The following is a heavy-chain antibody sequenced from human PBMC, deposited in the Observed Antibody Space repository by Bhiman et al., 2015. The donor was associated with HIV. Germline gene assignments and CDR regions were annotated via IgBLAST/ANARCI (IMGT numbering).Heavy chain of an antibody. J-gene: IGHJ3*02. CDR3: ARDAGPLYSSGWRAPRDGAFDI. Sequence: QVQLVESGGGVVQPGRSLRLSCAASGFTFSSYAMHWVRQAPGKGLEWVAVISYDGSNKYYADSVKGRFTISRDNSKNTLYLQMNSLRAEDTAVYYCARDAGPLYSSGWRAPRDGAFDIWGQGTMVTVSS. V-gene: IGHV3-30-3*01. D-gene: IGHD6-19*01. CDR2: ISYDGSNK. CDR1: GFTFSSYA.